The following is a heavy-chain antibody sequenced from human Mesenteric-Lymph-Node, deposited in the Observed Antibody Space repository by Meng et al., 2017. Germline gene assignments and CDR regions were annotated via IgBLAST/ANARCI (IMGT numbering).Heavy chain of an antibody. V-gene: IGHV1-2*02. D-gene: IGHD2-15*01. CDR1: GDTFTGYY. CDR2: INPNSGGT. CDR3: ASLMVVAASPFDY. J-gene: IGHJ4*02. Sequence: ASVKVSCKASGDTFTGYYMHWVRQAPGQGLEWMGWINPNSGGTNYAQKFQGRVTMTRDTSISTAYMELSRLRSDDTAVYYCASLMVVAASPFDYWGQGTLVTVSS.